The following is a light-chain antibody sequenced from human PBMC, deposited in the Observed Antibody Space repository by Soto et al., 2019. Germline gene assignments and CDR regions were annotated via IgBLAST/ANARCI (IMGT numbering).Light chain of an antibody. CDR2: GAS. Sequence: EVVLTQSPATLSLSPGERATLSCGASETVRTFVDWYQQKPGQAPRLLIYGASNRATGIPARFSGSGSGTDFTLTISNLEPEDFAVYYCQQHSHWPPWTFGQGTRVEIQ. V-gene: IGKV3-11*01. CDR1: ETVRTF. J-gene: IGKJ1*01. CDR3: QQHSHWPPWT.